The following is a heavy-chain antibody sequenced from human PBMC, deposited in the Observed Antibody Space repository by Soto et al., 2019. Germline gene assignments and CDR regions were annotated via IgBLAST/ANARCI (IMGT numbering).Heavy chain of an antibody. CDR3: ATDQSPGTHYKRPYHFFYHGLDV. Sequence: PGGSRRLSCVASGFNLGSYAMNWVRLAPGGGVEWVSTSSPSGATTYYTDSVKGRFTISRDNSQNTLYLQMNNLRGEDAAVYFCATDQSPGTHYKRPYHFFYHGLDVWGQGTPATVSS. CDR1: GFNLGSYA. CDR2: SSPSGATT. V-gene: IGHV3-23*01. D-gene: IGHD3-10*01. J-gene: IGHJ6*02.